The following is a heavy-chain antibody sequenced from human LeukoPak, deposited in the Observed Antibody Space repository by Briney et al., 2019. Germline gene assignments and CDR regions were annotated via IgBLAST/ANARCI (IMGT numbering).Heavy chain of an antibody. CDR1: GGSISNGDHY. V-gene: IGHV4-31*03. CDR3: ARGPPGPGGVHPDDFDY. CDR2: IYYSGST. D-gene: IGHD3-16*01. J-gene: IGHJ4*02. Sequence: KASETLSLTCTVSGGSISNGDHYWSWIRQHPGKGLEWIGHIYYSGSTYYNPSLKSRGIISVETSKNQFSLKLSSVTAADTAVYYCARGPPGPGGVHPDDFDYWGQGTLVTVSS.